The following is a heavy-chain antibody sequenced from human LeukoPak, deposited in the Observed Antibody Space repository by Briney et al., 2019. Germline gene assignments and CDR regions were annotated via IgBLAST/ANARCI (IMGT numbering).Heavy chain of an antibody. J-gene: IGHJ3*02. Sequence: ASVKVSCKASGYTFTSYGISWVRQAPGQGLEWMGWISAYNGNTNYAQKFQGRVTMTRDTSTSTVYMELSSLRSEDTAVYYCAGAARPSRNAFDIWGQGTMVTVSS. CDR3: AGAARPSRNAFDI. V-gene: IGHV1-18*01. CDR2: ISAYNGNT. D-gene: IGHD6-6*01. CDR1: GYTFTSYG.